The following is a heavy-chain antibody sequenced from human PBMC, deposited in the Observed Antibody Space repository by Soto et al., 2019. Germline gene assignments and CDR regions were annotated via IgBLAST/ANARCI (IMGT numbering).Heavy chain of an antibody. J-gene: IGHJ6*02. CDR3: ARDQGITTFGVYSMYYYGMDV. D-gene: IGHD3-3*01. V-gene: IGHV1-18*01. CDR1: GYTFTRSV. CDR2: INPDNGNT. Sequence: QVQLVQSGAEVKKPGASVKVSCKASGYTFTRSVISWVRQAPGQGLEWRGWINPDNGNTNYAQHLQGRVSLTTDTSKSTAYMDLRSLRSADTAVYYCARDQGITTFGVYSMYYYGMDVWGQGTTVTVSS.